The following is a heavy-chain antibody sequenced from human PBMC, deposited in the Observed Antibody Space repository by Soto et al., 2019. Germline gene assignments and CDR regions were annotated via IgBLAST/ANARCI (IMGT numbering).Heavy chain of an antibody. V-gene: IGHV3-48*03. CDR2: ISSSGSTI. CDR1: GFTFSSYE. D-gene: IGHD3-22*01. Sequence: GESLKISCAASGFTFSSYEMNWVRQAPGKGLEWVSYISSSGSTIYYADSVKGRFTISRDNAKNSLYLQMNSLRAEDTAVYYCARDLKNYYDSSGGAGAFDIWGQGTMVTVSS. CDR3: ARDLKNYYDSSGGAGAFDI. J-gene: IGHJ3*02.